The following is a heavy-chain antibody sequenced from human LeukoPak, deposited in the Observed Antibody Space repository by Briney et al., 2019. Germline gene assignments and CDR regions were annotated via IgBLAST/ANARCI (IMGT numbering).Heavy chain of an antibody. D-gene: IGHD4-17*01. J-gene: IGHJ4*02. Sequence: KFQGRVTITRDTYANTAYMELSSLRSEDTAVYYCARDSSVTTSAVGHWGQGTLVTVSS. CDR3: ARDSSVTTSAVGH. V-gene: IGHV1-3*01.